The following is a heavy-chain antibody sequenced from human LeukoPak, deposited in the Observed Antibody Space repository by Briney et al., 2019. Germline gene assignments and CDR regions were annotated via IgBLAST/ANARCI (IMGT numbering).Heavy chain of an antibody. CDR3: ARGQWLDLPPLGY. CDR2: INHSGST. J-gene: IGHJ4*02. CDR1: GGSFSGYY. V-gene: IGHV4-34*01. Sequence: SETLSLTCAVYGGSFSGYYWSWIRQPPGKGLEWIGEINHSGSTNYNPSLKSRVTISVDTSKHQFSLKLSSVTAADTAVYYCARGQWLDLPPLGYWGQGTLVTVSS. D-gene: IGHD6-19*01.